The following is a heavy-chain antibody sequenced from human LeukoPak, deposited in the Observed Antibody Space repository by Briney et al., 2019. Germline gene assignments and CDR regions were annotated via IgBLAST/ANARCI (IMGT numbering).Heavy chain of an antibody. CDR2: IHYSGST. D-gene: IGHD6-13*01. V-gene: IGHV4-61*01. J-gene: IGHJ5*02. CDR1: GGSVSSGSYY. CDR3: AREVSYSSSFWFDP. Sequence: PSETLSLTCTVSGGSVSSGSYYWSRIRQPPGRGLEWIGHIHYSGSTNYNPSLKSRVTISVDTSKNQFSLKLSSVTAADTAVYYCAREVSYSSSFWFDPWGQGTLVTVSS.